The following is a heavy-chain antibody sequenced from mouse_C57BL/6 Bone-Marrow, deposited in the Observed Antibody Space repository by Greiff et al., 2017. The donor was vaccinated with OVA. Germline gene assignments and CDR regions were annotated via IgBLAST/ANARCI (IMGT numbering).Heavy chain of an antibody. D-gene: IGHD1-1*01. CDR3: ARSPYYGSSLWYFDV. V-gene: IGHV3-8*01. J-gene: IGHJ1*03. CDR1: GYSITSDY. Sequence: EVQLKESGPGLAKPSQTLSLTCSVTGYSITSDYWNWIRKFPGNKLEYMGYISYSGSTYYNPSLKSRISITRDTSKNQYYLQLNSVTTEDTATYYCARSPYYGSSLWYFDVWGTGTTVTVSS. CDR2: ISYSGST.